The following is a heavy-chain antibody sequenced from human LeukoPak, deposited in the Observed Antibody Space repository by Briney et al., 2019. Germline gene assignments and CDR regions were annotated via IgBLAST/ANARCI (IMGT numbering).Heavy chain of an antibody. CDR2: ISAYNGNT. CDR1: GYTFTGYY. Sequence: ASVEVSCKASGYTFTGYYMHWVRQAPGQGLEWMGWISAYNGNTNYAQKLQGRVTMTTDTSTSTAYMELRSLRSDDTAVYYCAREYLYYYGSGSYFFDYWGQGTLVTVSS. D-gene: IGHD3-10*01. V-gene: IGHV1-18*04. CDR3: AREYLYYYGSGSYFFDY. J-gene: IGHJ4*02.